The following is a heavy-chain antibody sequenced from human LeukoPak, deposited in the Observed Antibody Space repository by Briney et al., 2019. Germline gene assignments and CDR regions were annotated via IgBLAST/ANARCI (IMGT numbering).Heavy chain of an antibody. CDR1: GITFSDHY. D-gene: IGHD6-19*01. Sequence: QPGGSLRLSCAASGITFSDHYMDWVRRAPGKGLEWVANIKKDGSEKKYVDSVKGRFTISRDNADNSLYLQMSSLRAEDTAIYYCVREGGSGWYSGWFDPWGQGILVTVSS. CDR3: VREGGSGWYSGWFDP. V-gene: IGHV3-7*01. CDR2: IKKDGSEK. J-gene: IGHJ5*02.